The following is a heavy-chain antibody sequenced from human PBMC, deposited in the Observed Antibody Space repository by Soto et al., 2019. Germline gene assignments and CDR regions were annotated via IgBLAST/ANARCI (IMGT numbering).Heavy chain of an antibody. CDR3: ARDQQTVVQFLASGPNDY. CDR2: ISAYNGNT. CDR1: GYTFTSYG. Sequence: QVQLVQSGAEVKKPGASVKVSCKASGYTFTSYGISWVRQAPGQGLEWMGWISAYNGNTNYAQKLQGRVTMTTDTSTSTAYMELRSLRSDDTAVYYWARDQQTVVQFLASGPNDYWGQGTLVTVSS. D-gene: IGHD3-3*01. J-gene: IGHJ4*02. V-gene: IGHV1-18*01.